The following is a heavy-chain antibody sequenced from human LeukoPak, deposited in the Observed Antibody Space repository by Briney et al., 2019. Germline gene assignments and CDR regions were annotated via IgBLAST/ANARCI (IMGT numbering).Heavy chain of an antibody. Sequence: ASVKVSCKASGYTFTSYDINWVRQATGQGLEWMGWLNPNSGNTGYAKKFQGRVSMTRNTSISTAYMELSSLKSEDTAVYYCARGPTLTGSYNFDYWGQGTLVTVSS. J-gene: IGHJ4*02. D-gene: IGHD1-26*01. V-gene: IGHV1-8*01. CDR1: GYTFTSYD. CDR3: ARGPTLTGSYNFDY. CDR2: LNPNSGNT.